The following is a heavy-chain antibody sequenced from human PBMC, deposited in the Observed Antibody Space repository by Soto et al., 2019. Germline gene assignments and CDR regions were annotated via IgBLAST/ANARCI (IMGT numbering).Heavy chain of an antibody. D-gene: IGHD6-13*01. Sequence: GGSLRLSCAASGFPFDDYTMHLVRQAPGKGLEWVSLISWDGGSTYYADSVKGRFTISRDNSKNSLYLQMNSLGTEDNALYYCAKDTSRRSWYYFDYWAQGTRVTVSS. CDR2: ISWDGGST. CDR3: AKDTSRRSWYYFDY. J-gene: IGHJ4*02. V-gene: IGHV3-43*01. CDR1: GFPFDDYT.